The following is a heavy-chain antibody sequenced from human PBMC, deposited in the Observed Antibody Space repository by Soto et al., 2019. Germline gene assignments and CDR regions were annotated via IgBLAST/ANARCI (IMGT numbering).Heavy chain of an antibody. Sequence: ASVKVSCKASGYTFASYVISWGRQAPGQGLEWMGWISAYNGNTNYAQKLQGRVTMTTDTFTRTAYMEVRSLRSDDTAVYYCAREGTCSSTSCPTYFSFGMDVWGQGTTVTVSS. D-gene: IGHD2-2*01. CDR3: AREGTCSSTSCPTYFSFGMDV. J-gene: IGHJ6*02. CDR1: GYTFASYV. V-gene: IGHV1-18*01. CDR2: ISAYNGNT.